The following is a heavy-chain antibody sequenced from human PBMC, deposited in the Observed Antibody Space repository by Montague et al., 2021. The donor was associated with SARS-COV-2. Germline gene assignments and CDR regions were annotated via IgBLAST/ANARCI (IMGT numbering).Heavy chain of an antibody. CDR2: XDWDEDQ. Sequence: PALVKPTQTLTLTCTFSGFSLNTSGMCVSWIRQPPGKALEWLALXDWDEDQYYSTSLKTRLTISKDTSKNQVVLTMTNMDPIDTATYYCARSYGDYRDGYFDYWGQGTLVTVSS. D-gene: IGHD4-17*01. J-gene: IGHJ4*02. CDR3: ARSYGDYRDGYFDY. V-gene: IGHV2-70*01. CDR1: GFSLNTSGMC.